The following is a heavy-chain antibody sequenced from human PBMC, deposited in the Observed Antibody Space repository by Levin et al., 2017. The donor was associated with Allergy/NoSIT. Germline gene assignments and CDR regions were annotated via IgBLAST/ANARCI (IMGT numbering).Heavy chain of an antibody. CDR3: SRVVDYDILTGYYSPYYFDY. V-gene: IGHV4-30-4*01. CDR1: GGSICSGDHY. Sequence: SQTLSLTCTVSGGSICSGDHYWTWIRQPPGKGLEWIGYIYFSGTTYYNPSLKGRVSISIDTTTKPFSLRLNSVTAADTPLSYCSRVVDYDILTGYYSPYYFDYWGQGTLVTVSS. D-gene: IGHD3-9*01. CDR2: IYFSGTT. J-gene: IGHJ4*02.